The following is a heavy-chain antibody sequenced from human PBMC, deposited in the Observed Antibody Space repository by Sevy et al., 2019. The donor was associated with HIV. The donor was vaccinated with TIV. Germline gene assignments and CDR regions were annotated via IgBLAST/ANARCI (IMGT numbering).Heavy chain of an antibody. CDR1: GFTLSSYW. Sequence: GGSLRLSCAASGFTLSSYWMSWVRQAPGKGLEWVANIKKDGSEKYYVDSVKGRFTISRDNAKNSVYLQMNSLRVEDTAAYSCAGARAYYYDNSGYSFDSWGQGTLVTVSS. CDR3: AGARAYYYDNSGYSFDS. V-gene: IGHV3-7*01. D-gene: IGHD3-22*01. CDR2: IKKDGSEK. J-gene: IGHJ4*02.